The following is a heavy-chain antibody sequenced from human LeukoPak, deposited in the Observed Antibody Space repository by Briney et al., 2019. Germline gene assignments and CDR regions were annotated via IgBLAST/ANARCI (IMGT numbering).Heavy chain of an antibody. J-gene: IGHJ4*02. CDR3: ANARKQYSSSLYFDY. V-gene: IGHV3-23*01. D-gene: IGHD6-6*01. CDR1: GFTFSSYA. Sequence: PGGSLRLSCAASGFTFSSYAMSWVRQAPGKGLEWVSAISGSGGSTYYADSVKGRFTISRDNSKNTLYLQMNSLRAEDTAVYYCANARKQYSSSLYFDYWGQGTLVTVSS. CDR2: ISGSGGST.